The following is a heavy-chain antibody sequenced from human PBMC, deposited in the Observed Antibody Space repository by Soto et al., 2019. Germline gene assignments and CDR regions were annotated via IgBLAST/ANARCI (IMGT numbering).Heavy chain of an antibody. D-gene: IGHD3-16*01. CDR2: IYWDNDK. CDR3: AHREGDGDVWGSYKDAFDI. J-gene: IGHJ3*02. V-gene: IGHV2-5*02. Sequence: QITLKESGPTLVKPTQTLTLTCTFSGFSLNTTAGGVGWIRQPPGKAVEWLALIYWDNDKRYNPSVKTRLTITKDTSKNQAVLKMTNMDPVDTATYFCAHREGDGDVWGSYKDAFDIWGQGTMVTVSS. CDR1: GFSLNTTAGG.